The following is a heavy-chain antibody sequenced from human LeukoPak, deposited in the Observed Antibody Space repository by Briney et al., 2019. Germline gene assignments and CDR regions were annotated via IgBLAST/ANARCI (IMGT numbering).Heavy chain of an antibody. D-gene: IGHD3-16*02. J-gene: IGHJ4*02. CDR2: IYYSGST. V-gene: IGHV4-59*01. Sequence: SETLSLTCTVSGGSISSYYWSWIRQPPGKGLEWVGYIYYSGSTNYNPSLKSRVTISVDTSKNQFSLKLSSVTAADTAVYYCARGDDYVWGSYRDWGQGTLVTVSS. CDR3: ARGDDYVWGSYRD. CDR1: GGSISSYY.